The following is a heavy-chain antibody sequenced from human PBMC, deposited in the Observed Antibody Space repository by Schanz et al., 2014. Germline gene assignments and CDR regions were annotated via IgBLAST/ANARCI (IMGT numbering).Heavy chain of an antibody. CDR3: ARKMKLGVYGGKGHDSLDI. Sequence: EVHLLESGGGLVEPGGSLRLSCATSGFSLDIFAVSWVRQAPGKGLEWVSYVSRSTPDIYYADSVKGRFTMSRDNAKNSVFLQMNSLRAEDTAVYYCARKMKLGVYGGKGHDSLDIWGQGTMVTVSS. CDR2: VSRSTPDI. D-gene: IGHD4-17*01. V-gene: IGHV3-48*01. J-gene: IGHJ3*02. CDR1: GFSLDIFA.